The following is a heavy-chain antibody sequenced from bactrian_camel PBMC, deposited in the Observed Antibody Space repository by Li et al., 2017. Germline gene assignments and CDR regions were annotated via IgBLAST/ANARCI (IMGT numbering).Heavy chain of an antibody. CDR2: IYSDGMQT. D-gene: IGHD4*01. Sequence: HVQLVESGGGLVQPGGSLRLSCAASGFTFSSLFMNWVRLAPGKGLEWVSNIYSDGMQTYYADSVKGRFTISRDVAKSTVYLQMTSLRPEDAAVYSCVRAEGHYYSDYSRFGYWGQGTQVTVS. CDR3: VRAEGHYYSDYSRFGY. J-gene: IGHJ6*01. V-gene: IGHV3S6*01. CDR1: GFTFSSLF.